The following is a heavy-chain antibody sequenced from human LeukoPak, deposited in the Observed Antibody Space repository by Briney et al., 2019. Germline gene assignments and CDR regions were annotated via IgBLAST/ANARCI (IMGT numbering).Heavy chain of an antibody. CDR3: ASLYDIVGTTVDY. Sequence: ASVTVSCKTSGYTFTNYYIHWVRQAPGQGLEWMGRIDPNTGGTKSAKNFQGRVTMTRDTSISTAYMALSGLRSDDTAVYYCASLYDIVGTTVDYWGQGTLVTVSS. J-gene: IGHJ4*02. V-gene: IGHV1-2*06. CDR2: IDPNTGGT. CDR1: GYTFTNYY. D-gene: IGHD1-26*01.